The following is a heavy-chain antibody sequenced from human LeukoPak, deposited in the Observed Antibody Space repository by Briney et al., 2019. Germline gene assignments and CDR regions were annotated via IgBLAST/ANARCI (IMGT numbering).Heavy chain of an antibody. J-gene: IGHJ5*02. V-gene: IGHV3-48*01. CDR3: ARDAPSFGDCDGNWFDP. Sequence: GGSLRLSCAAPGFTFSGYTMNWVRQAPGKGLEWLGYSSGTGRNIKYADSVTGRFTISRDNAKDTLYLHMNSLRPEDTAVYYCARDAPSFGDCDGNWFDPWGQGTLVIVSP. CDR2: SSGTGRNI. D-gene: IGHD2-21*02. CDR1: GFTFSGYT.